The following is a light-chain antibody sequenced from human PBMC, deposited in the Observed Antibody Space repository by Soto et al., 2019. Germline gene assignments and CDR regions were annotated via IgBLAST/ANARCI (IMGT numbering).Light chain of an antibody. Sequence: DIQLTQSPSSLSASVGDRVSISCQASQDIRNYLNWYHQEPGKAPRLVIYDTSTLEIGVPTRFGGSGSGTDFTLTIANLHPEDFAIYYCKQSYNTQWTFGQGTKVDI. CDR2: DTS. CDR3: KQSYNTQWT. V-gene: IGKV1-39*01. CDR1: QDIRNY. J-gene: IGKJ1*01.